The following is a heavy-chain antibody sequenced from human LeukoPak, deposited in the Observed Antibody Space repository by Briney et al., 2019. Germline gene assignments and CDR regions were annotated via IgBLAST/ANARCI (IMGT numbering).Heavy chain of an antibody. CDR1: GFTVSSNY. J-gene: IGHJ4*02. CDR2: IYSGGST. V-gene: IGHV3-66*01. Sequence: QAGGSLRLSCAASGFTVSSNYMSWVRQAPGKGLEWVSVIYSGGSTYYADSVKGRFTISRDNSKNTLYLQMNSLRAEDTAVYYCAKTAKYYYDSSGYYYGFDYFDYWGQGTLVTVSS. CDR3: AKTAKYYYDSSGYYYGFDYFDY. D-gene: IGHD3-22*01.